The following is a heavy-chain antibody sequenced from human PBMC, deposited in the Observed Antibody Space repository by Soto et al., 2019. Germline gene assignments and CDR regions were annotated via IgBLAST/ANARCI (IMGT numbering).Heavy chain of an antibody. CDR3: ARGCRSTSCYGYFQK. Sequence: QVQLVESGGGLVKPGGSLRLSCAASGFTFSDYYMSWIRQAPGKGLEWVSYISSSDSIIYHADSVKGRFTISRDNAKNSLYLQMISLRVEDTAVYYCARGCRSTSCYGYFQKWGQGTLVTVSS. V-gene: IGHV3-11*01. J-gene: IGHJ1*01. CDR1: GFTFSDYY. CDR2: ISSSDSII. D-gene: IGHD2-2*01.